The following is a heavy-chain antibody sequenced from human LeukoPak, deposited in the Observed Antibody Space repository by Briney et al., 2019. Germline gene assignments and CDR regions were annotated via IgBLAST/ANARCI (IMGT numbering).Heavy chain of an antibody. CDR1: GYTFTSYG. Sequence: GASVKVSCKASGYTFTSYGITWVRQAPGQGLEWMGWISAYTGKTDYAEKLQGRVTMTTDTATRTAYMELKSLRSDDTAVYYCAGVAAAAHNGYDYLEYWGQGTLVTVSS. J-gene: IGHJ4*02. D-gene: IGHD5-12*01. V-gene: IGHV1-18*01. CDR2: ISAYTGKT. CDR3: AGVAAAAHNGYDYLEY.